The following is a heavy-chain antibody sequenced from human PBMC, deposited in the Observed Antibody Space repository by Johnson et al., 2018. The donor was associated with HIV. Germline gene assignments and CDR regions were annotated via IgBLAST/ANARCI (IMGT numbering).Heavy chain of an antibody. D-gene: IGHD2-8*01. V-gene: IGHV3-15*01. CDR2: SNIDDGTI. Sequence: SNIDDGTIDYATPVKGRFSISRDNSKNTLYLQMNSLRAEDTAVYYCARGLNCTNGVCYTWAFDIWGQGTMVTVSS. J-gene: IGHJ3*02. CDR3: ARGLNCTNGVCYTWAFDI.